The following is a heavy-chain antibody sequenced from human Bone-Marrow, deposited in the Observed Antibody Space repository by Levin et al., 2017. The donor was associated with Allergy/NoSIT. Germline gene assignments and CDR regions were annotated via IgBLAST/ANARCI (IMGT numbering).Heavy chain of an antibody. D-gene: IGHD1-14*01. CDR3: ARVGLNRRPFSGRVFDY. J-gene: IGHJ4*02. Sequence: GGSLRLSCAASGFTFSSYAMHWVRQAPGKGLEWVSVISYDGSNKYYADSVKGRFTISRDNSKNTLYLQMNSLRAEDTAVYYCARVGLNRRPFSGRVFDYWGQGTLVTVSS. V-gene: IGHV3-30-3*01. CDR1: GFTFSSYA. CDR2: ISYDGSNK.